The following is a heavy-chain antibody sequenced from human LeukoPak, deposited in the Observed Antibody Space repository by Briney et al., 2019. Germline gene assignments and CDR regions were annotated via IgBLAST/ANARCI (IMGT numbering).Heavy chain of an antibody. D-gene: IGHD1-20*01. CDR2: IYTSGST. J-gene: IGHJ5*02. CDR1: GGSISSYY. Sequence: SETLSLTCTVSGGSISSYYWSWIRQPPGKGLEWIGYIYTSGSTNYNPSLKSRVTISVDTSKNQFSLKLSSVTAADTAVHYCARHRFINWNDGFDPWGQGTLVTVSS. V-gene: IGHV4-4*09. CDR3: ARHRFINWNDGFDP.